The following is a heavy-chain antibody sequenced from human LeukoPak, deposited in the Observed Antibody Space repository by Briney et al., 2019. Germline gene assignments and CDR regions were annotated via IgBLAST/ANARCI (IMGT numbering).Heavy chain of an antibody. V-gene: IGHV4-39*07. J-gene: IGHJ4*02. CDR3: ASSISYYDYVWGSYRYLSFDY. CDR1: GGSIRSSYYY. CDR2: IYDSGST. Sequence: SETPSLTCTVSGGSIRSSYYYWGWIRQPPGKGLEWIGSIYDSGSTYYNPSLKSRVTISVDTSKNQFSLKLSSVTAADTAVYYCASSISYYDYVWGSYRYLSFDYWGQGTLVTVSS. D-gene: IGHD3-16*02.